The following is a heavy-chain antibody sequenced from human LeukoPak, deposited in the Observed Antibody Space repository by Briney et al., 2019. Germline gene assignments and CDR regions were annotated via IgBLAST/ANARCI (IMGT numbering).Heavy chain of an antibody. J-gene: IGHJ6*03. CDR2: ISKNGRNT. Sequence: GGSLRLSCAASGFTLSSYSMHWVRQAPGKGLEFVSAISKNGRNTYYGNSMKGRFTISRDISKNTLYLQMGSLRPEDTAVYYCARSSGRSPNRDYMDVWGKGTTVTISS. CDR3: ARSSGRSPNRDYMDV. D-gene: IGHD1-14*01. V-gene: IGHV3-64*01. CDR1: GFTLSSYS.